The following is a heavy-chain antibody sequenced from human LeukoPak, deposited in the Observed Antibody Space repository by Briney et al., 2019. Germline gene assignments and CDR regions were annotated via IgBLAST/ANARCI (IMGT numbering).Heavy chain of an antibody. CDR1: GDSFSSATFY. Sequence: SETLSLTCTVSGDSFSSATFYGGWFRQPPGTGLEWIGIIISGGGTYYNPSLKSRVTISVDTSKNQFSLKLSSVTAADTAVYYCARDRDRGGLWFGEMRGDAFDIWGQGTMVTVSS. CDR2: IISGGGT. CDR3: ARDRDRGGLWFGEMRGDAFDI. D-gene: IGHD3-10*01. V-gene: IGHV4-39*07. J-gene: IGHJ3*02.